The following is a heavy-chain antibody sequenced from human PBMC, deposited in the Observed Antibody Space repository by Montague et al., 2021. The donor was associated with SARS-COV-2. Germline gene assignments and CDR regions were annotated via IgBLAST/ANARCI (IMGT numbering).Heavy chain of an antibody. Sequence: ISGDGVSSNIAAWNWIRQSPSRGLEWLGRTKYTSTRYETYAVSVQSRITITADTSKNQFSLHLNSVTPEDTAVYYCARDLYWAFDAWGLGTTVTVSA. V-gene: IGHV6-1*01. CDR3: ARDLYWAFDA. J-gene: IGHJ3*01. D-gene: IGHD2-8*02. CDR2: TKYTSTRYE. CDR1: GDGVSSNIAA.